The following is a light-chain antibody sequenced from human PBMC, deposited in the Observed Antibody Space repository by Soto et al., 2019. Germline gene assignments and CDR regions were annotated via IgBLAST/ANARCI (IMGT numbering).Light chain of an antibody. V-gene: IGLV1-44*01. CDR3: AAWDDTLNAYV. J-gene: IGLJ1*01. Sequence: QSVLTQPPSASGTPGQRVAFSCSGSSSNIGANSVNWYQHLPGTAPKLLMYSHSQRPSGVPDRFSSSKSGTSASLAISGLQSDDEGDYYCAAWDDTLNAYVFGTGTKVTVL. CDR1: SSNIGANS. CDR2: SHS.